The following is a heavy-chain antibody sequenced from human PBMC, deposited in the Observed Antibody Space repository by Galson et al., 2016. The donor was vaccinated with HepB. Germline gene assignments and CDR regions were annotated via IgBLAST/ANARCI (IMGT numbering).Heavy chain of an antibody. CDR3: ARDSAATLDY. Sequence: ETLSLTCTVSGGSISGYYWAWIRQPPGKGLEWIGHIYHSERTNYSPSLKSRVSMSVDTSKNQFSLTLTSVTAADTAVYYCARDSAATLDYWGQGTLVTVSS. J-gene: IGHJ4*02. V-gene: IGHV4-59*01. CDR1: GGSISGYY. D-gene: IGHD6-25*01. CDR2: IYHSERT.